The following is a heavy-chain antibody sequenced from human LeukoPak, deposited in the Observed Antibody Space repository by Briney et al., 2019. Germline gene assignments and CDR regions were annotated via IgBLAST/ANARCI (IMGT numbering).Heavy chain of an antibody. Sequence: PSETLSLTCTLSGDSISNHNYFWGWIRQPPGKGLEWIGSIHYIGSTYFNLSLKSRVTVSVDTSKNHFSLKLSSVTAADTGVYYCATSVYSSGWHPFFDYWGQGAPVIVSS. CDR3: ATSVYSSGWHPFFDY. CDR2: IHYIGST. CDR1: GDSISNHNYF. D-gene: IGHD6-19*01. V-gene: IGHV4-39*02. J-gene: IGHJ4*02.